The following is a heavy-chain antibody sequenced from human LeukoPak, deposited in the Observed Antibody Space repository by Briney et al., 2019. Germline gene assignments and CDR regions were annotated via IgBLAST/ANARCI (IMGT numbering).Heavy chain of an antibody. CDR3: AKDRAIAAAGINWFDP. D-gene: IGHD6-13*01. V-gene: IGHV3-7*01. CDR1: GFTFSSYW. J-gene: IGHJ5*02. Sequence: GGSLRLSCAASGFTFSSYWMSWVRQAPGKGLEWVANIKQDGSEKYYVDSVKGRFTISRDNAKNSLYLQMNSLRAEDTAVYYCAKDRAIAAAGINWFDPWGQGTLVTVSS. CDR2: IKQDGSEK.